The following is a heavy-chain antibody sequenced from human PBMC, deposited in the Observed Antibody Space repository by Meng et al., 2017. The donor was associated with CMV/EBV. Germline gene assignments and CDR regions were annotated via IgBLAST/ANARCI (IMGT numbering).Heavy chain of an antibody. J-gene: IGHJ2*01. Sequence: LRSSAMTWVRQAAGAGLEWLSTISFDSTDTWYADSVKGRFTISRDNSKNTLYLQINSLRAEDTALYYCARDPNYYGSGSPDWYFDLWGRGTLVTVSS. CDR2: ISFDSTDT. CDR1: LRSSA. D-gene: IGHD3-10*01. CDR3: ARDPNYYGSGSPDWYFDL. V-gene: IGHV3-23*01.